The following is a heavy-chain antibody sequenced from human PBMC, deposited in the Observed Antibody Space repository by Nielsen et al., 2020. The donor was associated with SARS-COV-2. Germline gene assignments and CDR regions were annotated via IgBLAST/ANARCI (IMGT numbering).Heavy chain of an antibody. CDR2: TYYSGST. CDR1: GGSISSSSYY. CDR3: AREKAGYYGMDV. Sequence: ESLKISCTVSGGSISSSSYYWGWIRQPPGKGLEWIGSTYYSGSTYYNPSLKSRVTISVDTSKNQFSLKLSSVTAADTAVYYCAREKAGYYGMDVWGQGTTVTVSS. J-gene: IGHJ6*02. D-gene: IGHD6-19*01. V-gene: IGHV4-39*02.